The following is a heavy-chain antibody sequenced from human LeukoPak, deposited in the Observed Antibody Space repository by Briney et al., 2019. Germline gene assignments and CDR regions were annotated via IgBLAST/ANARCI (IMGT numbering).Heavy chain of an antibody. CDR2: ISAQHGQT. D-gene: IGHD6-13*01. Sequence: VKVSCKTSGYSENFYGITWVRQVAGQGLEWMGWISAQHGQTEYAPNSQDRVTMTTDTYTNTAYMELRSLRSDDTAVYYCARGSSSWIDYWGQGTLVTVSS. CDR1: GYSENFYG. J-gene: IGHJ4*02. CDR3: ARGSSSWIDY. V-gene: IGHV1-18*01.